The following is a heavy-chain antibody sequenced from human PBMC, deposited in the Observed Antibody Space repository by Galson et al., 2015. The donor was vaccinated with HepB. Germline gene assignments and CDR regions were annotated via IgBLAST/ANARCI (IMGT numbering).Heavy chain of an antibody. Sequence: SVKVSCKASGYTFTSYAMHWVRQAPGQRLEWMGWINAGNGNTKYSQKFQGRVTITRDTSTSTAYMEVRSLRSDDTAVYYCTRDHGAVVRGVIRPFDYWGQGTRVTVSS. CDR1: GYTFTSYA. D-gene: IGHD3-10*01. J-gene: IGHJ4*02. V-gene: IGHV1-3*01. CDR3: TRDHGAVVRGVIRPFDY. CDR2: INAGNGNT.